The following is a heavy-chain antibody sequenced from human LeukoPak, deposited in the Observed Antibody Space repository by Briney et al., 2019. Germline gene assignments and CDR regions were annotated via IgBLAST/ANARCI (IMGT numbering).Heavy chain of an antibody. CDR2: IKQDGSEK. J-gene: IGHJ4*02. CDR3: ARDRQQLVQHGFDY. D-gene: IGHD6-13*01. V-gene: IGHV3-7*01. Sequence: PGGSLRLSCAASGFTFSSYWMSWVRQAPGKGLEWVANIKQDGSEKYYVDSVKGRFTISRDNSKNTLYLQMNSLRAEDTAVYYCARDRQQLVQHGFDYWGQGTLVTVSS. CDR1: GFTFSSYW.